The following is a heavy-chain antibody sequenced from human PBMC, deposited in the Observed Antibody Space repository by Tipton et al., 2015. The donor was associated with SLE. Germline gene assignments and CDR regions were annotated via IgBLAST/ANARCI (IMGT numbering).Heavy chain of an antibody. CDR2: IYTSGST. CDR3: ARGYSSGWPYYYYYGMDV. CDR1: GGSISSSSYY. V-gene: IGHV4-39*07. Sequence: TLSLTCTVSGGSISSSSYYWGWIRQPPGKGLEWIGYIYTSGSTYYNPSLKSRVTISIDTSKNQFSLKLSSVAAADTAVFYCARGYSSGWPYYYYYGMDVWGQGTTVTVSS. J-gene: IGHJ6*02. D-gene: IGHD6-19*01.